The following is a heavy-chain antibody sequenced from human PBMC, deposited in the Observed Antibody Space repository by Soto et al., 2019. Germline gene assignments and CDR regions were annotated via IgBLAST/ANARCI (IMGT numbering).Heavy chain of an antibody. CDR1: GFTFSSYA. J-gene: IGHJ3*02. V-gene: IGHV3-23*01. Sequence: GGSLRLSCAASGFTFSSYAMSWVRQAPGKGLEWVSGISGSGDSTYYADSVKGRFTISRDNSKNTLYLQMNSLRAEDTAVYYCAKDRIRIAGAFDIWGQGTMVTVSS. CDR3: AKDRIRIAGAFDI. CDR2: ISGSGDST. D-gene: IGHD3-16*01.